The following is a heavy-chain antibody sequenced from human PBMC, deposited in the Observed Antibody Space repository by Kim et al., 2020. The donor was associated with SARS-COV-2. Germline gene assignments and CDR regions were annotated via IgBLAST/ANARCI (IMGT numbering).Heavy chain of an antibody. CDR2: IYHSGST. Sequence: SETLSLTCTVSGGSTSSSSYYCGWIRQPPGKGLEWIGSIYHSGSTYYNPSLKSRVTISVDTSKNQFSLKLSSVTAADTAVYSCARHWRDRAAAGTCWFDPWGQGTLVTVSS. V-gene: IGHV4-39*01. CDR1: GGSTSSSSYY. J-gene: IGHJ5*02. CDR3: ARHWRDRAAAGTCWFDP. D-gene: IGHD6-13*01.